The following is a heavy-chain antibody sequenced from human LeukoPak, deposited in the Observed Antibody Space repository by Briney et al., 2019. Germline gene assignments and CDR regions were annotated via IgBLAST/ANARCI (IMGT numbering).Heavy chain of an antibody. CDR2: INWNGGST. CDR1: GFTFDDYG. J-gene: IGHJ3*02. Sequence: PGGSLRLSCAASGFTFDDYGMSWVRQAPGKGLEWVSGINWNGGSTGYADAVKGRFTISRDNAKNSLYLQMNSLRAEDTALYYWARVYYDSSGYYPPVGAFDIWGQGTMVTVSS. CDR3: ARVYYDSSGYYPPVGAFDI. D-gene: IGHD3-22*01. V-gene: IGHV3-20*04.